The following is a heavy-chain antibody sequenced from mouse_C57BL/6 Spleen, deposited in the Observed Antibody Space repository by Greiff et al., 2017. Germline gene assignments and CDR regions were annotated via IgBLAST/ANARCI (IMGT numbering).Heavy chain of an antibody. CDR1: GFTFSSYA. Sequence: EVNVVESGGGLVKPGGSLKLSCAASGFTFSSYAMSWVRQTPEKRLEWVATISDGGSYTYYPDNVKGRFTISRDNAKNNLYLQMSHLKSEDTAMYYCARDRPGAPYFDYWGQGTTLTVSS. V-gene: IGHV5-4*01. D-gene: IGHD4-1*01. J-gene: IGHJ2*01. CDR2: ISDGGSYT. CDR3: ARDRPGAPYFDY.